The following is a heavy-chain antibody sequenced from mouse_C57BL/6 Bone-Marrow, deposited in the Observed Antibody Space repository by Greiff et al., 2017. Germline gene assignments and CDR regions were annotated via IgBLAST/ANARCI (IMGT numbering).Heavy chain of an antibody. Sequence: QVQLQQSGAELARPGASVKLSCKASGYTFTSYGISWVKQSTGQGLEWVGEIYTRSGNIYYNETFKSKATLTADKSTSTAYVELRSLTSEDSAVYFCARERPITTVVAPFAYWGQGTLVTVSA. V-gene: IGHV1-81*01. D-gene: IGHD1-1*01. CDR3: ARERPITTVVAPFAY. J-gene: IGHJ3*01. CDR2: IYTRSGNI. CDR1: GYTFTSYG.